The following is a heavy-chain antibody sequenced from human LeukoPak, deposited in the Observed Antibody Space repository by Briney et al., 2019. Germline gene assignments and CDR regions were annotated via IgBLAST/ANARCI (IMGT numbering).Heavy chain of an antibody. CDR2: IHTSGGA. CDR3: ARHRGGRYSESYLDY. D-gene: IGHD1-26*01. Sequence: KPSETLSLTCTVSGGSIRNYFWSWFRQPPGKTLEWIGFIHTSGGADYNPSLEGRVTISADTSKNQFSLNVDSVTAADTAVYYCARHRGGRYSESYLDYWGQATLVTVSS. J-gene: IGHJ4*02. CDR1: GGSIRNYF. V-gene: IGHV4-4*09.